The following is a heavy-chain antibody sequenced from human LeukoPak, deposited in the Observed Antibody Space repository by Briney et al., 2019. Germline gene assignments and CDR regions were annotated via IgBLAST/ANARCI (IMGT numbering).Heavy chain of an antibody. J-gene: IGHJ3*02. CDR3: AKDRLYGNTINDDVFDI. Sequence: GRSLRLSCAASGFTFSRYVMHWVRQAPGKGLEWVAVIWYDGRNEYYADSVKGRFTISRDNSKSTLYLQMNSLRAEDTGVYYCAKDRLYGNTINDDVFDIWGQGTMVTVFS. V-gene: IGHV3-33*06. CDR1: GFTFSRYV. D-gene: IGHD5-24*01. CDR2: IWYDGRNE.